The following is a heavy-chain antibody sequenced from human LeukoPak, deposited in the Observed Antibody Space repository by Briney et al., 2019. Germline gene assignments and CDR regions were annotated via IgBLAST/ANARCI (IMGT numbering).Heavy chain of an antibody. CDR2: IYYSGST. D-gene: IGHD5-18*01. V-gene: IGHV4-39*01. Sequence: SETLSLTCTVSGGSISSSSYYWGWIRQPPGKGLEWIGSIYYSGSTYYNPSLKSRVAISVDPSKNQFSLKLSSVTAADTAVYYCARHSGYSYGYAYYYYYMDVWGKGTTVTVSS. CDR1: GGSISSSSYY. J-gene: IGHJ6*03. CDR3: ARHSGYSYGYAYYYYYMDV.